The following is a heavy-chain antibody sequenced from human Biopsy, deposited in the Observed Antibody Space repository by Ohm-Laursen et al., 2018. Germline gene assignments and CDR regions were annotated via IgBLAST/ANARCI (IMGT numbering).Heavy chain of an antibody. CDR3: ARELGNGMDV. CDR2: ITNTGRTV. V-gene: IGHV3-11*01. J-gene: IGHJ6*02. CDR1: GFTFSDYY. Sequence: GSLRLSCSASGFTFSDYYMNWIRQAPGKGPEWVSFITNTGRTVYADSVKGRFTISRDNADNSLYLQMKSLRAEDTAVYYCARELGNGMDVWGQGTPVTVSS.